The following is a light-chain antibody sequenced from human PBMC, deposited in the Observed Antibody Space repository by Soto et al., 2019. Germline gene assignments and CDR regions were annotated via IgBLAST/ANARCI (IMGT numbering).Light chain of an antibody. J-gene: IGKJ1*01. CDR2: DAS. CDR1: QDISNY. CDR3: QQYNSYSPRT. V-gene: IGKV1-5*01. Sequence: DIQMTQSPSSLSASLGDRVTIXXQASQDISNYLNWYQQKPGKAPNLLIYDASTLENGVPSRFSGSASGTDFTLTISSLQPYDFATYYCQQYNSYSPRTFGQGTRWIS.